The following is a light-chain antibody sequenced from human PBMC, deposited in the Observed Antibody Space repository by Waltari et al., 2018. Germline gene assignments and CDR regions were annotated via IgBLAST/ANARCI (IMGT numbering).Light chain of an antibody. CDR3: ATWDDRMNGHWV. CDR2: RND. J-gene: IGLJ3*02. CDR1: SSNIGDNV. Sequence: QSVLTQSPSASGTPGQRVTISCSGSSSNIGDNVVNWYQQLPGKAPKLLIYRNDHRPSGVPARFSAAKSGTSASLAISGLQSEDEADYYCATWDDRMNGHWVFGGGTKVTVL. V-gene: IGLV1-44*01.